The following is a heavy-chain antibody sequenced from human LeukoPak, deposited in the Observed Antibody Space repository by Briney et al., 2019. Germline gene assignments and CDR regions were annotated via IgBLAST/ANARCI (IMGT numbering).Heavy chain of an antibody. Sequence: GGSLRLSCAASGFTFSSYSMNWVRQAPGKGLEWVSSISSSSSYIYYADSVKGRFNISRDNAKNSLYLQMNSLRAEDTAVYYCARDREYLVGATTVDYWGQGTLVTVSS. D-gene: IGHD1-26*01. CDR1: GFTFSSYS. J-gene: IGHJ4*02. CDR3: ARDREYLVGATTVDY. CDR2: ISSSSSYI. V-gene: IGHV3-21*01.